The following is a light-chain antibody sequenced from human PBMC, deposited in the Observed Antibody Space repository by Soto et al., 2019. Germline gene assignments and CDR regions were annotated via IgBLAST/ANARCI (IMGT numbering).Light chain of an antibody. Sequence: QSVLTQPASVSGSPGQSITISCTGTNSDVGSYYLVSWYQQHPGKAPKLMIYEVSKRPSGVSNRFSGSKSGNTASLTISGLQAEGEADYYCCSYAGSTTSLYVFGTGTKVTVL. CDR3: CSYAGSTTSLYV. V-gene: IGLV2-23*02. J-gene: IGLJ1*01. CDR1: NSDVGSYYL. CDR2: EVS.